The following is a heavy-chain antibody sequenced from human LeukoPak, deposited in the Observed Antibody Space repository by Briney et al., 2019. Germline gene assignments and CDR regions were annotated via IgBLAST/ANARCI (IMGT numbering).Heavy chain of an antibody. J-gene: IGHJ4*02. CDR3: AKDSSGYVY. CDR1: GFTFSSYS. Sequence: PGGSLRLSCAASGFTFSSYSMTWVRQAPGKGLEWVSSISSSSSYIYYADSVKGRFTISRDNSKNTLYLQMNSLRAEDTAVYYCAKDSSGYVYWGQGTLVSVSS. CDR2: ISSSSSYI. V-gene: IGHV3-21*04. D-gene: IGHD3-22*01.